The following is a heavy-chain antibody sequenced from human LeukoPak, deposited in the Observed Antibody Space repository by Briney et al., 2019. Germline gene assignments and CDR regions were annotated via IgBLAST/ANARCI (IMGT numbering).Heavy chain of an antibody. CDR2: IYYSGST. Sequence: SQTLSLTCAVSGGSISSGGYSWSWIRQPPGKGLEWIGYIYYSGSTYYNPSLRSRVTILVDTSKNQFSLKLKSVTAADTALFYCARGGSYSTDAFDIWGQGTMVTVSS. D-gene: IGHD2-21*01. CDR1: GGSISSGGYS. CDR3: ARGGSYSTDAFDI. J-gene: IGHJ3*02. V-gene: IGHV4-30-4*07.